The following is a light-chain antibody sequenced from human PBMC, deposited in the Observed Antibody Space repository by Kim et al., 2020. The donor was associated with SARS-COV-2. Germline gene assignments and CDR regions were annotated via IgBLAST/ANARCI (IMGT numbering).Light chain of an antibody. CDR3: QVWDSNSDHWV. CDR1: NIGSKS. CDR2: YNN. J-gene: IGLJ2*01. V-gene: IGLV3-21*04. Sequence: SYELTQSPSVSMAPGETATITCGGKNIGSKSVHWYQQKPGQAPVLVIYYNNDRPSGIPERISGSNSGNSATLTISRVEAGDEADYYCQVWDSNSDHWVFGGGTQLTVL.